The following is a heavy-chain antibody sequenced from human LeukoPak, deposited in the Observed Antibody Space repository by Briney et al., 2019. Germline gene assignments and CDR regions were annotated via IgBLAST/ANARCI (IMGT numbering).Heavy chain of an antibody. Sequence: SETLSLTCTVSGGSISSYYWSWIRQPPGKGLEWIGYIYYSGSTNYNPSPKSRVTISVDTSKNQFSLKLSSVTAADTAVYYCARLKGDIVVVPAAVFDYWGQGTLVTVSS. CDR3: ARLKGDIVVVPAAVFDY. D-gene: IGHD2-2*01. V-gene: IGHV4-59*08. J-gene: IGHJ4*02. CDR1: GGSISSYY. CDR2: IYYSGST.